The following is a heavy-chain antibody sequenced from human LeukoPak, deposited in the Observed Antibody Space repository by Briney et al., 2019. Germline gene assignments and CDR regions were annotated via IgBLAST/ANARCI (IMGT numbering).Heavy chain of an antibody. CDR2: VYSGGST. CDR1: GFTFSSYA. D-gene: IGHD3-10*01. J-gene: IGHJ5*02. V-gene: IGHV3-66*01. Sequence: GGSLRLSCAASGFTFSSYAMSWVRQAPGKGLEWVSVVYSGGSTYYADSVKGRFTISRDNSKNTLYLQVNSLRAEDTAVYYCARDLYFGELLGGVDPWGQGTLVTVSS. CDR3: ARDLYFGELLGGVDP.